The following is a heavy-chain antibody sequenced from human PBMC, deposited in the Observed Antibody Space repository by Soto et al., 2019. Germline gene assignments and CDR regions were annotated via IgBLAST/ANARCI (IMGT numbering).Heavy chain of an antibody. Sequence: EVQLVESGGGLVQPGRSLRLSCAASGFTFGDYAMHWVRQAPGKGLEWVSGISGSGGSTYYADSVKGRFTISRDNSKNTLYLQMNSLRAEDTAVYYCAKDPTGVVISDLDYWGQGTLVTVSS. D-gene: IGHD2-21*01. CDR3: AKDPTGVVISDLDY. CDR1: GFTFGDYA. V-gene: IGHV3-23*04. J-gene: IGHJ4*02. CDR2: ISGSGGST.